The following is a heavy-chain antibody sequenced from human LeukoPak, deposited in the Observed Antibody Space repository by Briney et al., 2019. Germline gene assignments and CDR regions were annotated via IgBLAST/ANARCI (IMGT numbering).Heavy chain of an antibody. CDR1: GGTFSSYA. Sequence: ASVKVSCKASGGTFSSYAISWVRQAPGQGLEWMGWISAYNGNTNYAQKLQGRVTMTTDTSTSTAYMELRSLRSDDTAVYYCARGRDYNNNWFDPWGQGTLVTVSS. CDR3: ARGRDYNNNWFDP. D-gene: IGHD4-11*01. V-gene: IGHV1-18*01. CDR2: ISAYNGNT. J-gene: IGHJ5*02.